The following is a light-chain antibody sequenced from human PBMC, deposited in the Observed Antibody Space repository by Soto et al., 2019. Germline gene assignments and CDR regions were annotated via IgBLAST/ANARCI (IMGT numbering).Light chain of an antibody. CDR3: QSYDSSLRGHWV. CDR1: SSNIGSGDD. CDR2: DNI. V-gene: IGLV1-40*01. Sequence: CTGSSSNIGSGDDVHWYQQLPGTAPKLLIYDNINRPSGVPDRFSGSRSGTSASLAITGLQAEDEADYYCQSYDSSLRGHWVFGGGTKLTVL. J-gene: IGLJ3*02.